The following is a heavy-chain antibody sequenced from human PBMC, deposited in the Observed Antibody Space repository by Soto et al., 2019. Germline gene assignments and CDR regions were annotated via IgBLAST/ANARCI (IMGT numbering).Heavy chain of an antibody. J-gene: IGHJ3*01. CDR3: ARDIRYRSSPGAFDL. Sequence: SETLSLTCAVSGGSISSSNWWSWVRQPPGKGLEWIGEIYHSGSTNYNPSLKSRVTISVDKSKNQFSLKLSSVTAADTAVYYCARDIRYRSSPGAFDLWGQGTMVTVSS. CDR2: IYHSGST. D-gene: IGHD6-6*01. CDR1: GGSISSSNW. V-gene: IGHV4-4*02.